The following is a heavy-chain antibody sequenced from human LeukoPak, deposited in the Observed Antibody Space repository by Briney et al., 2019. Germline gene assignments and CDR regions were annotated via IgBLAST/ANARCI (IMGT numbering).Heavy chain of an antibody. D-gene: IGHD3-3*01. CDR2: IIPIFGTA. Sequence: SVKVSCKASGGTFSSSAISWVRQAPGQGLEWMGGIIPIFGTANYAQKFQGRVTITADESTSTAYMELSSLRSEDTAVYYCAFTIFGVVIRYYFDYWGRGTLVTVSS. V-gene: IGHV1-69*13. CDR1: GGTFSSSA. J-gene: IGHJ4*02. CDR3: AFTIFGVVIRYYFDY.